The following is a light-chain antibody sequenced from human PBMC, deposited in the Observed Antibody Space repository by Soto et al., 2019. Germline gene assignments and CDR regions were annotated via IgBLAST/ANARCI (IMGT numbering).Light chain of an antibody. CDR2: GAS. V-gene: IGKV3-20*01. J-gene: IGKJ1*01. Sequence: EIVLTQSPGTLPLSPGERATLSCRASQGVSSYLAWYQQKPGQAPRLLIYGASSRAPGIPDRFSSSGSGTDFTLTISRLEPEDFAVYYCQQYGASPTFGQGTKV. CDR3: QQYGASPT. CDR1: QGVSSY.